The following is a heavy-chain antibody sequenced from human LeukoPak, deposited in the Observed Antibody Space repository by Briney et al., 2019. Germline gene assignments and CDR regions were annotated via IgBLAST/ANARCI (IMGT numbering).Heavy chain of an antibody. CDR2: ISSSSSTI. CDR3: ARDPTTGTTDDPTMGY. D-gene: IGHD1-1*01. V-gene: IGHV3-48*01. J-gene: IGHJ4*02. CDR1: GFTFSDYS. Sequence: GGSLRLSCEASGFTFSDYSMSWVRQAPGKGLEWLSYISSSSSTIYYADSMKGRFTISRDNAKNPLYLQMNNLRAEDTAVYYCARDPTTGTTDDPTMGYWGQGILATVSS.